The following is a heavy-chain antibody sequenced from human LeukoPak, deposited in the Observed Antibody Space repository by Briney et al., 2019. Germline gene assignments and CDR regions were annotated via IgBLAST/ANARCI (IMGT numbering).Heavy chain of an antibody. D-gene: IGHD2-21*02. CDR1: GFTFSSYC. CDR3: ARDSPRDNEAFDI. CDR2: ISSIMNYI. V-gene: IGHV3-21*01. J-gene: IGHJ3*02. Sequence: GGSLRLSCAVSGFTFSSYCMNWVRQAPGEGLGWVSSISSIMNYIYYADSVKGRFTISRDKAKNSLYIQMNSLTAEDTSVDYCARDSPRDNEAFDIWGQGTLVTVSS.